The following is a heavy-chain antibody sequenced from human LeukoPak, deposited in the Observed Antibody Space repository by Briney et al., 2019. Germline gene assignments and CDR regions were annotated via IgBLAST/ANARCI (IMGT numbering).Heavy chain of an antibody. CDR2: IWYDGSNK. V-gene: IGHV3-33*06. CDR1: GLTFSSYG. D-gene: IGHD5-12*01. Sequence: PGGSLRLSCAASGLTFSSYGMHWVRQAPGKGLEWVAVIWYDGSNKYYADSVKGRFTISRDNSKNTLYLQMNSLRAEDTAVYYCAKEGPDGYDFYFDYWGQGTLVTVSS. CDR3: AKEGPDGYDFYFDY. J-gene: IGHJ4*02.